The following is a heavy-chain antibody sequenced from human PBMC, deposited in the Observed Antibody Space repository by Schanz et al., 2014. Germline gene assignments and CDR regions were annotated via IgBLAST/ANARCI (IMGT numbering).Heavy chain of an antibody. CDR1: GYTFTTYY. V-gene: IGHV1-46*01. J-gene: IGHJ4*02. CDR3: ARGFDFWDR. CDR2: INPSGGST. D-gene: IGHD3-3*01. Sequence: QVQLLQSGAEVKKPGASMKVSCKASGYTFTTYYMLWVRQAPGQGLEWMGIINPSGGSTRYGQKFQGRITVTTDTSTSTVYMELSSLRSEDTAVYYCARGFDFWDRWGQGTLVIVSS.